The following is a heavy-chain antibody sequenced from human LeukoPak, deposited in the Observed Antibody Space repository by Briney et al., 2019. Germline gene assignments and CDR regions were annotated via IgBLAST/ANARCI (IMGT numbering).Heavy chain of an antibody. J-gene: IGHJ4*02. Sequence: GGSLRLSCAASGFTFSNYWMTWVRQAPGKGLEWVASIKQDGSEKYYVDSVKGRFTFSRDNAKNSLYLQMDSLRAEDTAVYYCARDKSAGADTGSSFYYWGQGALVTVSS. V-gene: IGHV3-7*03. CDR1: GFTFSNYW. D-gene: IGHD3-10*01. CDR3: ARDKSAGADTGSSFYY. CDR2: IKQDGSEK.